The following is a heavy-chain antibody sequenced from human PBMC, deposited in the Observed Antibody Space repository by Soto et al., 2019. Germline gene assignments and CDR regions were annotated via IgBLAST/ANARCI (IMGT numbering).Heavy chain of an antibody. CDR3: ARGYCSGSTCYSGGY. CDR1: GFIFSNYE. D-gene: IGHD2-15*01. Sequence: VGSLRLSCAASGFIFSNYEMNWVRQAPGKGLEWLSYIASNGNTIYYANSVKGRFTVSRDNARGSLFLQMNSLRVADTAVYYCARGYCSGSTCYSGGYWGQGTMVTVSS. V-gene: IGHV3-48*03. J-gene: IGHJ4*02. CDR2: IASNGNTI.